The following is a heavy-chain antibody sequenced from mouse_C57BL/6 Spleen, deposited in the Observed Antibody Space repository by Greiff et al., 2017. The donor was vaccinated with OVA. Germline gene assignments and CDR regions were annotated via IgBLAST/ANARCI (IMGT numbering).Heavy chain of an antibody. J-gene: IGHJ3*01. CDR3: AREGYYYGSPAWFAY. D-gene: IGHD1-1*01. V-gene: IGHV1-72*01. Sequence: QVHVKQSGAELVKPGASVKLSCKASGYTFTSYWMHWVKQRPGRGLEWIGRIDPNSGGTKYNEKFKSKATLTVDKPSSTAYMQLSSLTSEESAGYEGAREGYYYGSPAWFAYWGQGTLVTVSA. CDR1: GYTFTSYW. CDR2: IDPNSGGT.